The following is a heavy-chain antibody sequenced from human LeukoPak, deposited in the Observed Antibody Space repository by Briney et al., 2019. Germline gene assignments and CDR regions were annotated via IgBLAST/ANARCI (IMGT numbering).Heavy chain of an antibody. Sequence: GGSLRLSCAASGFTFGSYGMHWVRQAPGKGLEWVAVISYDGSNKYYADSVKGRFTISRDNSKNTLYLQMNSLRAEDTAVYYCAKEGEYSSYFDYWGQGTLVTVSS. CDR2: ISYDGSNK. V-gene: IGHV3-30*18. J-gene: IGHJ4*02. CDR1: GFTFGSYG. D-gene: IGHD6-6*01. CDR3: AKEGEYSSYFDY.